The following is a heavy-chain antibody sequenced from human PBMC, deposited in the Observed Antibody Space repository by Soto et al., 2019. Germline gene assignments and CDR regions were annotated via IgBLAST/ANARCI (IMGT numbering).Heavy chain of an antibody. Sequence: QVQLQESGPGLVKPSETLSLTCTVSGGSISSYYWSWIRQPPGKGLGWIGYIYYSGSTNYNPSLKSRVTISVDTSKNQFSLKLSSVTAADTAVYYCARGEGSTVTTDFQHWGQGTLVTVSS. CDR1: GGSISSYY. CDR2: IYYSGST. J-gene: IGHJ1*01. D-gene: IGHD4-17*01. V-gene: IGHV4-59*01. CDR3: ARGEGSTVTTDFQH.